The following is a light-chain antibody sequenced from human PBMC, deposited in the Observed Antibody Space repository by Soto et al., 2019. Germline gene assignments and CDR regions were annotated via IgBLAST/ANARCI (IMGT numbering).Light chain of an antibody. CDR1: SSNIGAGYD. V-gene: IGLV1-40*01. J-gene: IGLJ1*01. Sequence: QSARTQPPSVSGAPGQRVTISCTGSSSNIGAGYDVHWYQQLPGTAPKLLIYGNSNRPSGVPDRFSGSKSGTSASLAITGLQAEDEADYYCQSYDSSLSVLYVFGTGTKVTVL. CDR3: QSYDSSLSVLYV. CDR2: GNS.